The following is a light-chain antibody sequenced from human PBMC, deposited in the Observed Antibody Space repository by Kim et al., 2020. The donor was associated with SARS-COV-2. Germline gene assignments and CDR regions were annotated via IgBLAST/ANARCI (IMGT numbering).Light chain of an antibody. V-gene: IGLV3-1*01. CDR2: QDS. CDR3: QAWDSSTVV. Sequence: SVSPGPTASITCSGDKLGEKYACWYQQKPGQSPVLVIYQDSKRPSGIPERFSGSNSGNTATLTISGTQAMDEADYYCQAWDSSTVVFGGGTQLTVL. CDR1: KLGEKY. J-gene: IGLJ2*01.